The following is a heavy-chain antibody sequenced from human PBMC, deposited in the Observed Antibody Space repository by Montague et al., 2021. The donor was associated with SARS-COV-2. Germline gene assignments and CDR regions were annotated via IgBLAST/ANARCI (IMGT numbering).Heavy chain of an antibody. J-gene: IGHJ4*02. Sequence: SETLSLTCSISGVSITSYYWGWVRQPAGKGLEWIGHIYSSGSTNXXPSLKSRVRLSIDNPKNQFSLKLESLTAADTAVYYCVRDGGNWYYFDYWGQGALVTVSS. D-gene: IGHD3-16*01. CDR3: VRDGGNWYYFDY. CDR1: GVSITSYY. CDR2: IYSSGST. V-gene: IGHV4-4*07.